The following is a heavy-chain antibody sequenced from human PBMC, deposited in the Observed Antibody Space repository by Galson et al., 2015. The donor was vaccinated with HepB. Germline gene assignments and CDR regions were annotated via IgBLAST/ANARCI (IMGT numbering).Heavy chain of an antibody. V-gene: IGHV6-1*01. CDR1: GDSVSSNSAA. CDR2: TYYRSKWYN. Sequence: CAISGDSVSSNSAAWNWIRQSPSRGLEWLGRTYYRSKWYNDYAVSVKSRITINPDTSKNQFSLQLNSVTPEDTAVYYCARGPSWYGGGDYYYYYGMDVWGQETTVTVSS. D-gene: IGHD6-13*01. CDR3: ARGPSWYGGGDYYYYYGMDV. J-gene: IGHJ6*02.